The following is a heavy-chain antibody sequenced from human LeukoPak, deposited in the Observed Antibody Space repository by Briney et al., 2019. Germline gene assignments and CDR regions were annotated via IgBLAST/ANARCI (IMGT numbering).Heavy chain of an antibody. Sequence: PGGSLRLSCAASGFTFSSYGTHWVRQAPGKGLEWVAVISYDGSNKYYADSVKGRFTISRDNSKNTLYLQMNSLRAEDTAVYYCATPIVGATISDYWGQGTLVTVSS. V-gene: IGHV3-30*03. CDR3: ATPIVGATISDY. J-gene: IGHJ4*02. CDR1: GFTFSSYG. D-gene: IGHD1-26*01. CDR2: ISYDGSNK.